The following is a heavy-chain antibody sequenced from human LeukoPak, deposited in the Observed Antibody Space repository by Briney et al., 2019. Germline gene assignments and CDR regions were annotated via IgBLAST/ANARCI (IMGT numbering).Heavy chain of an antibody. D-gene: IGHD2-15*01. CDR3: ARGGVVAATRPIDY. CDR1: GFTFSSYW. Sequence: GGSLRLSCAASGFTFSSYWMSWVRQAPGKGLEWVANIKQDGSEKYYVDSVKGRFTISRDNAKNSLYLQMNSLRAEDTAVYYCARGGVVAATRPIDYWGQGTLVTVSS. CDR2: IKQDGSEK. V-gene: IGHV3-7*01. J-gene: IGHJ4*02.